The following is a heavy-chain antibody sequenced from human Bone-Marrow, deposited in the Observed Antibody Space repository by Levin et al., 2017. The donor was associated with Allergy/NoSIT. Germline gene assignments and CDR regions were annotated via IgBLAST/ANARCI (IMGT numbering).Heavy chain of an antibody. Sequence: KSSETLSLTCNVSGYPIGSGYYWGWIRQTPGTGLQWIGYIYYTGRTNYNPSLKSRVSLSVDTSKSQFSLKVNSVTAADTAIYYCAKSTPSPEFLDPFDYWGQGTLVTVSS. CDR3: AKSTPSPEFLDPFDY. V-gene: IGHV4-59*01. CDR1: GYPIGSGYY. CDR2: IYYTGRT. D-gene: IGHD3/OR15-3a*01. J-gene: IGHJ4*02.